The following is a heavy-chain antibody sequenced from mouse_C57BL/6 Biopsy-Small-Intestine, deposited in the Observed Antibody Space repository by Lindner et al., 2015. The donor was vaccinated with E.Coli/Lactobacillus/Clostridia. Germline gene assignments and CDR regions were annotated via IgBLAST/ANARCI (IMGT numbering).Heavy chain of an antibody. CDR3: ARYPYYTNPYAMDY. J-gene: IGHJ4*01. CDR1: GFKIKDDY. Sequence: VQLQESGAELVRPGASVKLSCTTSGFKIKDDYIHWVKQRPEQGLEWIGWIDPENGDTEYASKFQGKATITADTSSNTAYLHLSSLKSEDSAIYYCARYPYYTNPYAMDYWGQGTSVTVSS. D-gene: IGHD1-1*01. V-gene: IGHV14-4*01. CDR2: IDPENGDT.